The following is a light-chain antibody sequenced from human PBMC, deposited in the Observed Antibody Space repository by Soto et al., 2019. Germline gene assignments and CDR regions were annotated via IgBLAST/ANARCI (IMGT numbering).Light chain of an antibody. V-gene: IGLV3-1*01. CDR2: QDS. CDR1: KLGDKY. J-gene: IGLJ1*01. CDR3: QAWDSSTGV. Sequence: SSELTQPPSVSVSPGQTASITCSGDKLGDKYACWYQQKPGQSPVLVIYQDSKRPSGIPEGFSGSNSGNTATLTISGTHAMDEADYYCQAWDSSTGVFGTGTKLTVL.